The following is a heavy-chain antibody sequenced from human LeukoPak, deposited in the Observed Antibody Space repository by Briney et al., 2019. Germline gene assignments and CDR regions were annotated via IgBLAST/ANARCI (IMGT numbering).Heavy chain of an antibody. Sequence: GGSLRLSCAASAFTFSTYVMSWVRQAPGKGLEWVSSISGSGGSTYYVHSVKGRFTISRDNSKNTLYLQMHSLRAEDTAAYYCARSGLNRFDYWGQGTLVTVSS. CDR3: ARSGLNRFDY. J-gene: IGHJ4*02. V-gene: IGHV3-23*01. CDR1: AFTFSTYV. D-gene: IGHD2-15*01. CDR2: ISGSGGST.